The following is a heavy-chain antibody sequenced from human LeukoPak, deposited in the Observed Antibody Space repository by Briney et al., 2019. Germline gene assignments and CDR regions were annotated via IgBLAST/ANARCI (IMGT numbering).Heavy chain of an antibody. CDR2: MNPNNGNT. Sequence: ASVKVSCKASGYTFTSYDINWVRQATGQGLEWMGWMNPNNGNTGYAQKFQGRVTMTRDMSTSTVYMELSSLRSEDTAVYYCAIHFWSGSGGGYWGQGTLVTVSS. CDR1: GYTFTSYD. J-gene: IGHJ4*02. D-gene: IGHD3-3*02. CDR3: AIHFWSGSGGGY. V-gene: IGHV1-8*01.